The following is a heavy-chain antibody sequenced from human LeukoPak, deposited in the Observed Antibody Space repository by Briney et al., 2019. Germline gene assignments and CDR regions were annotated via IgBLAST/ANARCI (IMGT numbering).Heavy chain of an antibody. J-gene: IGHJ4*02. V-gene: IGHV3-11*01. CDR2: ISSSGSTI. Sequence: YMSWIRXAPGKGLEWVSYISSSGSTIYYADSVKGRFTISRDNAKDSLYLQMNSLRAEDTAVYYCARRHMTTVSNFDYWGQGTLVTVSS. D-gene: IGHD4-17*01. CDR3: ARRHMTTVSNFDY. CDR1: Y.